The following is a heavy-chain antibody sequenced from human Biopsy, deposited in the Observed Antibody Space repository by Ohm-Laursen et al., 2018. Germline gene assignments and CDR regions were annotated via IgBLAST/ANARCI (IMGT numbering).Heavy chain of an antibody. CDR1: GLTFSSFG. CDR3: ARDLGNLRGVMFYLDS. J-gene: IGHJ4*02. D-gene: IGHD3-16*01. Sequence: RSLRLSCAASGLTFSSFGMHWVRQAPGKGLEWVAVVWYDGINKFYADSVEGRFTISRDNFKNTVYLEMNSLRPEDTAVYYCARDLGNLRGVMFYLDSWGQGTLVSVSS. CDR2: VWYDGINK. V-gene: IGHV3-33*01.